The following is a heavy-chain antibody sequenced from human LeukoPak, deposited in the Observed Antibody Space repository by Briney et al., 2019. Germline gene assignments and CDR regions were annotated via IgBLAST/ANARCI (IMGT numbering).Heavy chain of an antibody. Sequence: ASVTVSCKASGYSFTSYAMHWVRQAPGQRREWMGGINAGNGNTKYSHEFQGRVITTMDTSASTAYMELSSLRSEDMAVYYCARGGGSGSMGAFDPWGQGTLVTVSS. J-gene: IGHJ5*02. CDR3: ARGGGSGSMGAFDP. D-gene: IGHD1-26*01. V-gene: IGHV1-3*03. CDR2: INAGNGNT. CDR1: GYSFTSYA.